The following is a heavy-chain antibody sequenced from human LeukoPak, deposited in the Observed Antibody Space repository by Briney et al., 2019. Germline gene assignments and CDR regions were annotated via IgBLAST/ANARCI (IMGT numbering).Heavy chain of an antibody. J-gene: IGHJ4*02. V-gene: IGHV1-8*02. CDR3: ARGRRIAVADLDY. D-gene: IGHD6-19*01. CDR2: MNPNSGNT. Sequence: ASVKVSCKASGYTFTSYGISWVRQAPGQGLEWMGWMNPNSGNTGYAQKFQGRVTMTRNTSISTAYMELSSLRSEDTAVYYCARGRRIAVADLDYWGQGTLVTVSS. CDR1: GYTFTSYG.